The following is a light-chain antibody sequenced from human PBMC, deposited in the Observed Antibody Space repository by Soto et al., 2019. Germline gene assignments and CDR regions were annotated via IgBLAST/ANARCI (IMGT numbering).Light chain of an antibody. Sequence: QSVLTQPPSASGTPGQRVTISCSGSSSNIGSNYVYWYKQLPGTAPKLLIYRNNQRPSGVPDRFSGSKSGTSASLAISGLRSEDEADYYCAAWDDSLSGRVFGTGTKLNVL. CDR1: SSNIGSNY. V-gene: IGLV1-47*01. CDR3: AAWDDSLSGRV. J-gene: IGLJ1*01. CDR2: RNN.